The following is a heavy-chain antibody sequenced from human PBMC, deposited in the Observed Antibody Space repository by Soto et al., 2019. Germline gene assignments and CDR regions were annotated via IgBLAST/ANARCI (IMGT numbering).Heavy chain of an antibody. CDR3: ARTTVTTLSYYYCGMDV. CDR1: CGSIISYY. J-gene: IGHJ6*02. V-gene: IGHV4-4*07. Sequence: SETLSLTCTVSCGSIISYYWSWIRQPAGKGLEWIGRIYTSGSTNYNPSLKSRVTMSVDTSKNQFSLKLSSWTAADTAAYYCARTTVTTLSYYYCGMDVWGQGTTVTVSS. CDR2: IYTSGST. D-gene: IGHD4-17*01.